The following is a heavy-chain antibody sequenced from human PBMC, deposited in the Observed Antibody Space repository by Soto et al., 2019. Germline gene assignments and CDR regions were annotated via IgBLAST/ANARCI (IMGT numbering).Heavy chain of an antibody. V-gene: IGHV1-18*04. Sequence: QVQLLQSGAEVKKPGASAKVSCKASGYKFTTYGITWVRQAPGQGLEWLGGISTYNGNTDYAQNLQDRVTMTTETSTSTAYLEVRSLTSDDTAVYLCARALGTNGLDVWGQGTTVTVSS. D-gene: IGHD7-27*01. CDR2: ISTYNGNT. J-gene: IGHJ6*02. CDR1: GYKFTTYG. CDR3: ARALGTNGLDV.